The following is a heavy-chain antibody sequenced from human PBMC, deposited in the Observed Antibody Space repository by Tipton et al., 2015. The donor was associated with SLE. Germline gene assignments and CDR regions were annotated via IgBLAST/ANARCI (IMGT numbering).Heavy chain of an antibody. V-gene: IGHV4-39*07. CDR3: ARVGWLVHVDY. CDR1: GGSISSGDYY. Sequence: TLSLTCTVSGGSISSGDYYWNWIRQPPGKGLECIGEINHSGSTNYNPSLKSRVTISVDTSKNQFSLKLSSVTAADTAVYYCARVGWLVHVDYWGQGTLVTVSS. J-gene: IGHJ4*02. D-gene: IGHD6-19*01. CDR2: INHSGST.